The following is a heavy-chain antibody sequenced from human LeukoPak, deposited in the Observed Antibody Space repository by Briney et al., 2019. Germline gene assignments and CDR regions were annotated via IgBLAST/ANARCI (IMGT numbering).Heavy chain of an antibody. Sequence: GGSLRLSCAATGFSLRGYGMHWVRQAPGKGLEWVAFIWSDGSKNFYADSVKGRFTISRDNSKNTLYLQMNSLRAEDTAVYYCAKDPGSWYSMHVWGKGTTVTVSS. V-gene: IGHV3-30*02. CDR3: AKDPGSWYSMHV. CDR1: GFSLRGYG. J-gene: IGHJ6*03. CDR2: IWSDGSKN. D-gene: IGHD6-13*01.